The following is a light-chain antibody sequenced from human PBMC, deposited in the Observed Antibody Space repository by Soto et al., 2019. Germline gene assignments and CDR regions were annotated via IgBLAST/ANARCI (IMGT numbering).Light chain of an antibody. CDR2: KAS. CDR1: QSLNSW. Sequence: DIQMTQSPSTLSASVGDRVTITCRASQSLNSWLAWYQHKPGKAPKLLIHKASILASGVPSRFSGSHSGAEFTLTSSSLQPDDFATYYCQHYIGYSGMFGQGTKVDI. J-gene: IGKJ1*01. CDR3: QHYIGYSGM. V-gene: IGKV1-5*03.